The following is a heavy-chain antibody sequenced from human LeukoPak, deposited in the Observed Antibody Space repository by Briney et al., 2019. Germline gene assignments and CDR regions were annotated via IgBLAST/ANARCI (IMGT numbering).Heavy chain of an antibody. CDR3: ARGGGYCSSTSCYGQYYMDV. CDR2: IYYSGST. D-gene: IGHD2-2*01. Sequence: PSETLSLTCTVSGGSISSYYWSWIRQPPGKGLEWIGYIYYSGSTNYNPSLKSRVTISVDTSKNQFSLKLSSVTAADTAVYYCARGGGYCSSTSCYGQYYMDVWGKGTTVTVSS. V-gene: IGHV4-59*12. J-gene: IGHJ6*03. CDR1: GGSISSYY.